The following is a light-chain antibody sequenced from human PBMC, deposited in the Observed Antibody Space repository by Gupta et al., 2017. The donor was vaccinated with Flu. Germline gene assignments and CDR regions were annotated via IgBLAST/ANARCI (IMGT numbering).Light chain of an antibody. CDR2: GAS. Sequence: GTLSLSPGETATLSCRASQSVSIAYIAWYQQTPGQAPRLLIYGASGRAAAIPDRFSGSGSGTDFTLTISRLAPEDFAVYYCQQFFSPPWTFGQGTKLEIK. V-gene: IGKV3-20*01. CDR3: QQFFSPPWT. J-gene: IGKJ1*01. CDR1: QSVSIAY.